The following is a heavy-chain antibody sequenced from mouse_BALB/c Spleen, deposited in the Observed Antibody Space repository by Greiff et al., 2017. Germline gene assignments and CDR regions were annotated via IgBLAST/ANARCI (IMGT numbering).Heavy chain of an antibody. CDR2: INPYNDGT. Sequence: VQLQQSGPELVKPGASVKMSCKASGYTFTSYVMHWVKQKPGQGLEWIGYINPYNDGTKYNEKFKGKATLTSDKSSSTAYMELSSLTSEDSAVYYCARSHYYGSSYEDFDYWGQGTTLTVSS. V-gene: IGHV1-14*01. CDR1: GYTFTSYV. CDR3: ARSHYYGSSYEDFDY. D-gene: IGHD1-1*01. J-gene: IGHJ2*01.